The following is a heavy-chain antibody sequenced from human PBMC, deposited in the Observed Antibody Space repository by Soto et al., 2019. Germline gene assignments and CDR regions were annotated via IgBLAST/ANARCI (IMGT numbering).Heavy chain of an antibody. V-gene: IGHV3-74*01. CDR2: INSDGSVV. CDR1: GFSFSTYW. J-gene: IGHJ4*02. Sequence: GGSLRLSCAASGFSFSTYWMNWVRQAPGKGLVWVSRINSDGSVVNYADSVRGRFTVSRDNAKNTLSLQMNSLRADDTAVYYCARMRPTDYWGQGTLVTVSS. CDR3: ARMRPTDY.